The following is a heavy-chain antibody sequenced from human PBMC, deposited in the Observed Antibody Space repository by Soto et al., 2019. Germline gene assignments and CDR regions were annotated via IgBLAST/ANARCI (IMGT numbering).Heavy chain of an antibody. Sequence: ASVKVSCKASGYAFTSYAMHWVRQAPGQRLEWMGWINAGNGNTKYSQKFQGRVTITRDTSASTAYMELSSLRSEDTAVYYCARGPEAKYNWFDPWGQGTLVTVSS. V-gene: IGHV1-3*01. CDR1: GYAFTSYA. J-gene: IGHJ5*02. CDR2: INAGNGNT. CDR3: ARGPEAKYNWFDP.